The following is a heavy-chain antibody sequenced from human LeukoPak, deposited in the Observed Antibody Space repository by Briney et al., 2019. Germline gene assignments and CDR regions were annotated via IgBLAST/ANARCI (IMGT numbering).Heavy chain of an antibody. CDR3: ARDYYGSGYRYFYYMDV. J-gene: IGHJ6*03. CDR1: GGTFSSYA. Sequence: ASVKVSCKASGGTFSSYAISWVRQAPGQGLEWMGGIIPIFGTANYAQKFQGRVTITTDEYTSTAYMELSSLRSEDTAVYYCARDYYGSGYRYFYYMDVWGKGTTVTVSS. V-gene: IGHV1-69*05. D-gene: IGHD3-10*01. CDR2: IIPIFGTA.